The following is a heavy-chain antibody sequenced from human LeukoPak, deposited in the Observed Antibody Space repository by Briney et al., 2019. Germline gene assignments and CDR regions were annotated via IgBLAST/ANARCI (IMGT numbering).Heavy chain of an antibody. D-gene: IGHD3-10*01. CDR2: INSSSSYI. CDR1: GFTFSSYS. J-gene: IGHJ3*02. V-gene: IGHV3-21*01. CDR3: ARDPLLWFGEPVAFDI. Sequence: GGSLRLSCAASGFTFSSYSMTWVRQAPGKGLEWVSSINSSSSYIYYADSVKGRFTISRDNAKNSLYLQMNSLRAEDTAVYYCARDPLLWFGEPVAFDIWGQGTMVTVSS.